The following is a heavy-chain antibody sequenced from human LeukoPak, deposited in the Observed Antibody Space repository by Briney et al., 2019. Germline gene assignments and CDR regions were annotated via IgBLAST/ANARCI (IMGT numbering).Heavy chain of an antibody. CDR3: AGHAGVAAAAYFDY. D-gene: IGHD6-13*01. J-gene: IGHJ4*02. CDR2: IYYSGST. V-gene: IGHV4-39*01. Sequence: SETLSLTCSVSGGSISSSSYYWGWIRQPPGKGLEWIGSIYYSGSTYYNPSLKSRVTISVDTSKNQFSLKLSSVTAADTAVYYCAGHAGVAAAAYFDYWGQGTLVTVSS. CDR1: GGSISSSSYY.